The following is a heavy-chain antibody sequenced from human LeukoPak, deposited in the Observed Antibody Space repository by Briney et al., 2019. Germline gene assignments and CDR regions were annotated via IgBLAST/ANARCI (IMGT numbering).Heavy chain of an antibody. V-gene: IGHV4-4*07. CDR3: ARPEPMTGYY. D-gene: IGHD3-22*01. Sequence: SETLSLTCTVSDDSISSHYWSWIRQPAGKGLEWIGRIYASGSTNYNPSLKSRVTMSVDTSTNQLSLKLRSVTAADTAVYYCARPEPMTGYYWGQGTLVTVSS. J-gene: IGHJ4*02. CDR2: IYASGST. CDR1: DDSISSHY.